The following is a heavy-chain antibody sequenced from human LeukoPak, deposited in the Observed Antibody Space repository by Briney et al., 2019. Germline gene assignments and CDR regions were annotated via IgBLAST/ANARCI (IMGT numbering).Heavy chain of an antibody. V-gene: IGHV4-30-4*01. J-gene: IGHJ5*02. CDR1: GRSVSRGDYC. CDR3: ARGTTDWFDP. Sequence: KASQSLSLACTLSGRSVSRGDYCWGWIRQPPGKGLERFGDIYYSGSTYYNPSLKSRVTISVDTSKYQFSLKLSSVTAADTAVYYCARGTTDWFDPWGEGTLVTVSS. D-gene: IGHD1-7*01. CDR2: IYYSGST.